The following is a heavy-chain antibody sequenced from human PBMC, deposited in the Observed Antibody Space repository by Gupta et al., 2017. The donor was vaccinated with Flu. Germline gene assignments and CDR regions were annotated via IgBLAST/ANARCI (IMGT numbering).Heavy chain of an antibody. CDR1: GDSASTKSSA. V-gene: IGHV6-1*01. Sequence: QVQLQQSGPGLVKPSQTLSLTCAISGDSASTKSSAWNWIRQAPSRVLEWLRRTYYRSKWYNDYAVSVKSRITINPDTSKNQFSLQLNSVTPEDTAVYYCARDGGAWGDGYYFDYWGQGTLVTVAS. CDR2: TYYRSKWYN. J-gene: IGHJ4*02. CDR3: ARDGGAWGDGYYFDY. D-gene: IGHD3-16*01.